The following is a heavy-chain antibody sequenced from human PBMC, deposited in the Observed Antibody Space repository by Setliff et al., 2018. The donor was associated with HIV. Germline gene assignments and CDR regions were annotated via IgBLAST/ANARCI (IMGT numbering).Heavy chain of an antibody. V-gene: IGHV1-2*02. D-gene: IGHD3-22*01. CDR2: INPNSGDT. Sequence: ASVKVSCKASGYTFTGYYMHWVRQAPGQGLEWMGWINPNSGDTNYAQKFQGRVTMTRDTSISTAYMELSRLRSDDTAVYYCARNPDTSGYLYYYYYMDVWGKGTTVTVSS. CDR3: ARNPDTSGYLYYYYYMDV. J-gene: IGHJ6*03. CDR1: GYTFTGYY.